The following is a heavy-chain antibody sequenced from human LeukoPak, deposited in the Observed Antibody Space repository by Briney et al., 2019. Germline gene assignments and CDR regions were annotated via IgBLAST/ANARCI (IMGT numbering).Heavy chain of an antibody. CDR1: GFTFSRYG. CDR3: AKIVGSGVGSPYLDLDA. J-gene: IGHJ6*02. Sequence: GGSLRLSCAASGFTFSRYGMHWVRQAPGKGLEWVATIWYDGRNQKYGDSVKGRFTISRDNSKNTLYLEMTSLRADDTAVYYCAKIVGSGVGSPYLDLDAWGQGTTVIVSS. D-gene: IGHD3-10*01. CDR2: IWYDGRNQ. V-gene: IGHV3-33*06.